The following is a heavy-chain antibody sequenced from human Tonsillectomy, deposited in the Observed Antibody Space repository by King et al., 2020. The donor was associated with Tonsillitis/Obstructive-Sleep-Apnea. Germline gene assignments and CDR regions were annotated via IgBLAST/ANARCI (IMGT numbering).Heavy chain of an antibody. CDR1: GFTFSTYS. D-gene: IGHD1-1*01. Sequence: VQLVESGGGLEQPGGSLRLSCAASGFTFSTYSMNWVRQAPGKGLEWVSFISGSGNTIYYADSVKGRFTITRDNANNSLFLQMNSLRVEDTALYYCTRDTRQRWALDFWGQGTLVTVSS. J-gene: IGHJ4*02. CDR3: TRDTRQRWALDF. V-gene: IGHV3-48*01. CDR2: ISGSGNTI.